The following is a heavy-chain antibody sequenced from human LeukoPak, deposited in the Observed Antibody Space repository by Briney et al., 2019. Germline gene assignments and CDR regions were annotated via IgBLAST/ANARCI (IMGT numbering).Heavy chain of an antibody. CDR2: INTDGSST. V-gene: IGHV3-74*01. Sequence: GGSLRLSCAASRFTFSSYWMHWVRQAPGKGLVWVSRINTDGSSTSYADSVKGRFTISRDNAKNTLYVQMNSLRAEDTAIYYCASLTIFGVGEEYFQHWGQGTLVTVSS. CDR3: ASLTIFGVGEEYFQH. D-gene: IGHD3-3*01. J-gene: IGHJ1*01. CDR1: RFTFSSYW.